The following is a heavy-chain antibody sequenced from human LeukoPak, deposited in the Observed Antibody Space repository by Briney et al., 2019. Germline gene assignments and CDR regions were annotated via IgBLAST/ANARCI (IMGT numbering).Heavy chain of an antibody. CDR3: ACFLSSSWPSFDY. V-gene: IGHV1-18*01. D-gene: IGHD6-13*01. CDR1: GYTFTSNG. J-gene: IGHJ4*02. CDR2: ISAYSGNT. Sequence: AASVKVSCKASGYTFTSNGISWVRQAPGQGLEWMGWISAYSGNTNYAQKLQGRVTMTTDTSTSTAYMELRSLRSDDTAVYYCACFLSSSWPSFDYWGQGTLVTVSS.